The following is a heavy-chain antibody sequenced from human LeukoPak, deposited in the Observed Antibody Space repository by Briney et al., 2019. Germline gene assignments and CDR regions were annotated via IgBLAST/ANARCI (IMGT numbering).Heavy chain of an antibody. CDR2: IYYSGST. Sequence: SETLSLTCTVSGGSISRGSISSYYWSWIRQPPGKGLEWIGYIYYSGSTNYNPSLKSRVTISVDTSKNQFSLKLSSVTAADTAVYYCATMSGTYYKFDYWGQGTLVTVSS. J-gene: IGHJ4*02. CDR1: GGSISRGSISSYY. CDR3: ATMSGTYYKFDY. D-gene: IGHD1-26*01. V-gene: IGHV4-61*01.